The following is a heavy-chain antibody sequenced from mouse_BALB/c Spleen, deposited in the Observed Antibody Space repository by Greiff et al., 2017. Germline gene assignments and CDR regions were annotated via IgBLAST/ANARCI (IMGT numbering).Heavy chain of an antibody. Sequence: EVMLVESGGGLVQPGGSRKLSCAASGFTFSSFGMHWVRQAPEKGLEWVAYISSGSSTIYYADTVKGRFTISRDNPKNTLFLQMTSLRSEDTAMYYCARSRYYGDAMDYWGQGTSVTVSA. V-gene: IGHV5-17*02. J-gene: IGHJ4*01. D-gene: IGHD1-1*01. CDR2: ISSGSSTI. CDR1: GFTFSSFG. CDR3: ARSRYYGDAMDY.